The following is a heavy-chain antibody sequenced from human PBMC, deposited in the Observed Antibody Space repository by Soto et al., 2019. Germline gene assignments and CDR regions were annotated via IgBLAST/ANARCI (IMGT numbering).Heavy chain of an antibody. J-gene: IGHJ6*03. V-gene: IGHV3-7*01. CDR1: GFTFSSYW. CDR3: ARPREDTAMVEFVYCYYMDV. CDR2: IKQDGSEK. D-gene: IGHD5-18*01. Sequence: EVQLVESGGGLVQPGGSLRLSCAASGFTFSSYWMSWVRQAPGKGLEWVANIKQDGSEKYYVDSVKGRFTISRDNAKNSLYLKMNSLRAEDTAVYYCARPREDTAMVEFVYCYYMDVWGKGTTVTVSS.